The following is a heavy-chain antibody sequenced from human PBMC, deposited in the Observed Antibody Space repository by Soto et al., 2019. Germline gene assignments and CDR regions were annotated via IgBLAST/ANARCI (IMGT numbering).Heavy chain of an antibody. Sequence: GGSLRLSCASSGITFSSYAMSCFRQAPGKGLEWVSAISGNGGSTYYADSFEGRVNISADRSIATAYLHWTSLETSDTAIYYCSRHQVGMVAEDSWGQGTLVTVSS. CDR2: ISGNGGST. D-gene: IGHD1-26*01. CDR3: SRHQVGMVAEDS. J-gene: IGHJ4*02. V-gene: IGHV3-23*01. CDR1: GITFSSYA.